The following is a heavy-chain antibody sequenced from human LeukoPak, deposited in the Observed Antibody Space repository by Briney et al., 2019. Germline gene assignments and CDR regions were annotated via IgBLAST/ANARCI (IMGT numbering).Heavy chain of an antibody. Sequence: ASVKVSCKASGYTFTSYGISWVRQAPGQGLEWMGWISAYNGNTNYAQKLQGRDTMTSDTSTSTAYMELRSLRSDDTAVYYCARDFDPPQELGYWGQGTLVTVSS. D-gene: IGHD3-9*01. CDR1: GYTFTSYG. CDR2: ISAYNGNT. J-gene: IGHJ4*02. CDR3: ARDFDPPQELGY. V-gene: IGHV1-18*01.